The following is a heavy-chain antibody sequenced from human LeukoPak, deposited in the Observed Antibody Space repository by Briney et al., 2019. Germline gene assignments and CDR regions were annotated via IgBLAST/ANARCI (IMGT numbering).Heavy chain of an antibody. CDR3: ARDVIYYDILTGSHGYWYFDL. CDR1: GYTFTSYG. D-gene: IGHD3-9*01. J-gene: IGHJ2*01. V-gene: IGHV1-18*01. CDR2: ISAYNGNT. Sequence: EASVKVSCKASGYTFTSYGISWVRQAPGQGLEWMGWISAYNGNTNYAQKLQGRVTMTTDTSTSTAYMELRSLRSDDTAVYYCARDVIYYDILTGSHGYWYFDLWGRGTLVTVSS.